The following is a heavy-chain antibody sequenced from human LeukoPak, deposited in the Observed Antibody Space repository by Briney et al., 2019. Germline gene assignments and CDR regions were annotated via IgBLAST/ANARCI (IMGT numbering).Heavy chain of an antibody. CDR3: VREGDSSGYYYFDY. J-gene: IGHJ4*02. D-gene: IGHD3-22*01. CDR2: ISSSGSTI. CDR1: GFTFSSYE. Sequence: GGSLRLSCAASGFTFSSYEMNWVRQAPGKGLEWVSYISSSGSTIYYADSVKGRFTISRDNAKNSLYLQMNSLRAGDTAVYYCVREGDSSGYYYFDYWGQGTLVTVSS. V-gene: IGHV3-48*03.